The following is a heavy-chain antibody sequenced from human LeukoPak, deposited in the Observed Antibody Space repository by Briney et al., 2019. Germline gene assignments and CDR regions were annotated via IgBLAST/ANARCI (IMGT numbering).Heavy chain of an antibody. V-gene: IGHV1-2*02. J-gene: IGHJ6*04. CDR1: GYTFTGYY. CDR3: ARDVYRRGAGDV. CDR2: INPNSGGT. D-gene: IGHD3-16*01. Sequence: ASVKVSCKASGYTFTGYYMHWVRQAPGQGLEWMGWINPNSGGTNYAQKFQGRVTMTRDTSISTAYMELSRLRSDDTAVYYCARDVYRRGAGDVWGKGTTVTVSS.